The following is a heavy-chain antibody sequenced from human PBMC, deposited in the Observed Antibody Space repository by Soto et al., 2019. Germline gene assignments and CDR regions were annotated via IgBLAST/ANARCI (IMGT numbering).Heavy chain of an antibody. CDR3: AGVYYGGNSVNNY. D-gene: IGHD2-8*01. CDR1: GFSFSSYA. Sequence: LSLSCVGSGFSFSSYALSWVRRAPGKGLEWVAATSYDGNNRYYADSVKGRFIISRDNSKNTLDLEMETPRAEDTAMYYCAGVYYGGNSVNNYWGQGTPVTVSS. V-gene: IGHV3-30-3*01. J-gene: IGHJ4*02. CDR2: TSYDGNNR.